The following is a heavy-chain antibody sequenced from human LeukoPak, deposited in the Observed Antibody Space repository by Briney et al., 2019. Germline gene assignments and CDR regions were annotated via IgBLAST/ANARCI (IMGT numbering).Heavy chain of an antibody. CDR2: IIPIFGTA. Sequence: SVKVPCKASGGTFSSYAISWVRQAPGQGLQWMGRIIPIFGTANYAQKFQGRVTITTDESTSTAYMELSSLRSEDTAVYYCASEYYDYVWGSYRYDPWGQGTLVTVSS. CDR1: GGTFSSYA. D-gene: IGHD3-16*02. CDR3: ASEYYDYVWGSYRYDP. J-gene: IGHJ5*02. V-gene: IGHV1-69*05.